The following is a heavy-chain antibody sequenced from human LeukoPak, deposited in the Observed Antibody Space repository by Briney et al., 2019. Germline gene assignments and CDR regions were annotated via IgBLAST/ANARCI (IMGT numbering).Heavy chain of an antibody. Sequence: SETLSLTCTVSGSSISSGSYYWSWIRQPPGNGLEWIGYIYYSGSTNYNPSLKSRVTISVDTSKNQFSLKLSSVTAADTAVYYCARVSYVDTAMVNDYWGQGTLVTVSS. V-gene: IGHV4-61*01. D-gene: IGHD5-18*01. J-gene: IGHJ4*02. CDR3: ARVSYVDTAMVNDY. CDR2: IYYSGST. CDR1: GSSISSGSYY.